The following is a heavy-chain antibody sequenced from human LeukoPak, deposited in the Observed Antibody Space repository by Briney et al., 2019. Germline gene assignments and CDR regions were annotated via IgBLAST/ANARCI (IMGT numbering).Heavy chain of an antibody. CDR3: ARRGYSSSWYDY. Sequence: ASVKVSCKASGYTFTGYYMHWVRQAPGQGLEWMGWINPNSGGTNYAQRFQGRVTMTRDTSISTAYMELSRLRSDDTAVYYCARRGYSSSWYDYWGQGTLVTVSS. D-gene: IGHD6-13*01. J-gene: IGHJ4*02. CDR2: INPNSGGT. CDR1: GYTFTGYY. V-gene: IGHV1-2*02.